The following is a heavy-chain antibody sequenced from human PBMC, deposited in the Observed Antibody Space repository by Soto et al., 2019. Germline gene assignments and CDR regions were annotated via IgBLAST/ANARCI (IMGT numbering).Heavy chain of an antibody. D-gene: IGHD5-12*01. Sequence: PSETLSLTCTVSGGSIGTYYWSWIRQPPGKGLEWIGYIYYRGNTDYNPSLKSRVTMSTDTSKNQFSLKLTSVIAADTALYYCARGYDRFDPWGQGTLVTVSS. V-gene: IGHV4-59*01. CDR1: GGSIGTYY. J-gene: IGHJ5*02. CDR3: ARGYDRFDP. CDR2: IYYRGNT.